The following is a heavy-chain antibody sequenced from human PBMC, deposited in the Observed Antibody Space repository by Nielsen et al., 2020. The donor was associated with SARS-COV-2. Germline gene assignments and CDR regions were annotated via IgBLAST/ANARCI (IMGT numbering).Heavy chain of an antibody. J-gene: IGHJ5*02. V-gene: IGHV4-39*01. CDR1: GGSISSSSYY. CDR2: IYYSGST. Sequence: SETLSLTCTVSGGSISSSSYYWGWIRQPPGKGLEWIGSIYYSGSTYYNLSLKSRVTISVDTSKNQFSLKLSSVTAADTAVYYCARHVDTAMVTVWFDPWGQGTLVTVSS. D-gene: IGHD5-18*01. CDR3: ARHVDTAMVTVWFDP.